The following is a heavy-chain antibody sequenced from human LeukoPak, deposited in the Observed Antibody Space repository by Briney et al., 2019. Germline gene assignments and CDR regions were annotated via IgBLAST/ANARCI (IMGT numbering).Heavy chain of an antibody. CDR3: AKAIHSRSFGVVDY. J-gene: IGHJ4*02. D-gene: IGHD6-6*01. CDR1: GFTFSNYA. CDR2: IRYDGSNK. V-gene: IGHV3-30*02. Sequence: SGGSLRLSCAASGFTFSNYAMHWVRQAPGKGLEWVTFIRYDGSNKYYAESVKGRFTISRDNSKNTLYLQMNSLRAEDTAVYYCAKAIHSRSFGVVDYWGQGTLVTVSS.